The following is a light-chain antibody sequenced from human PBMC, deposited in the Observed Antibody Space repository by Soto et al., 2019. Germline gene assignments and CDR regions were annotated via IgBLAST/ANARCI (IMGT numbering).Light chain of an antibody. J-gene: IGKJ1*01. Sequence: IQLTQSPSSLSASIGDSVTITCRASQTIIGYLNWYQQKPGKAPKLLIYKASTLKSGVPSRFSGSGSGTEFTLTISSLQPDDFATYYCQHYNSYSEAFGQGTKVDIK. CDR2: KAS. CDR3: QHYNSYSEA. V-gene: IGKV1-5*03. CDR1: QTIIGY.